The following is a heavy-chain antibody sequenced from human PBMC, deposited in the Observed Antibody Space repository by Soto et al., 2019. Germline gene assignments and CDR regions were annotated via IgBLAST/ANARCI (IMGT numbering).Heavy chain of an antibody. J-gene: IGHJ6*02. CDR1: GFTVSSNY. CDR2: IYSGGST. V-gene: IGHV3-66*01. CDR3: ARVTAMVYYCYGMDV. D-gene: IGHD5-18*01. Sequence: GGSLRLSCAASGFTVSSNYMSWVRQAPGKGLEWVSVIYSGGSTYYADSVKGRFTITRDNSKNTLYLQMNSLRAEDTAVYYCARVTAMVYYCYGMDVWGQGTTVTVSS.